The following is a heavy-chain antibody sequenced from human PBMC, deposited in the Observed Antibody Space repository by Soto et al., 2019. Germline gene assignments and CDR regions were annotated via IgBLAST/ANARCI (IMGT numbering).Heavy chain of an antibody. Sequence: QVQLVQSGAEVKKPGSSVKVSCKASGGTFSSYAISWVRQAPGQGLEWMGGIIPIFGTANYAQKFQGRVTITADKSTSTAYRGLSSLRSEDTAVYYCASPGGYSSSSNYYYGMDVWGQGTTVTVSS. J-gene: IGHJ6*02. D-gene: IGHD6-6*01. CDR1: GGTFSSYA. V-gene: IGHV1-69*14. CDR2: IIPIFGTA. CDR3: ASPGGYSSSSNYYYGMDV.